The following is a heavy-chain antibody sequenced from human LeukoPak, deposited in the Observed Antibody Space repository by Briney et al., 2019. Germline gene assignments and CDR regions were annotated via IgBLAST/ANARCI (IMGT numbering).Heavy chain of an antibody. J-gene: IGHJ4*02. CDR1: GFTFSSYA. CDR2: ISYDGSNQ. V-gene: IGHV3-30-3*01. D-gene: IGHD5-12*01. CDR3: ARVGGASIVAIPTSYFDY. Sequence: GGSLRLSCAASGFTFSSYAMHWVRQAPEEGLEWVAVISYDGSNQYYADCVRGRFTVSRDNCKTTLYLQMNSLRAEDTAIFYCARVGGASIVAIPTSYFDYWGQGTLVTISS.